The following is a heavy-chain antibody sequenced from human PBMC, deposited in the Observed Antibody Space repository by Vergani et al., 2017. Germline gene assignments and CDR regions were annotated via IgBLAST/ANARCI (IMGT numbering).Heavy chain of an antibody. Sequence: QMQLVQSGPEVRKPGTSVKVSCKASGFIFTSSAMQWVRQTRGQRREWIGWIVVGSGNTNYEQKFQERVTITRDMSTSTADLELGSLRSEDTAVYFCAAQMSGSDSDYWGQGTLVTVSS. J-gene: IGHJ4*02. CDR2: IVVGSGNT. CDR3: AAQMSGSDSDY. D-gene: IGHD1-26*01. V-gene: IGHV1-58*02. CDR1: GFIFTSSA.